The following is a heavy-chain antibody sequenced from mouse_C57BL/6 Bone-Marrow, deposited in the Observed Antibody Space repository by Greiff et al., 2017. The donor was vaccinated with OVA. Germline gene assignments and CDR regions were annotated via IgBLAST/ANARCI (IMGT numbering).Heavy chain of an antibody. CDR3: ARGYYGYEALDY. Sequence: EVMLVESGGGLVKPGGSLKLSCAASGFTFSSYAMSWVRQTPEKRLEWVATISDGGSYTYYPDNVKGRFTISRDNAKNNLYLQMSHLKSEDTAMYYCARGYYGYEALDYWGQGTTLTVSS. V-gene: IGHV5-4*03. CDR2: ISDGGSYT. CDR1: GFTFSSYA. D-gene: IGHD2-2*01. J-gene: IGHJ2*01.